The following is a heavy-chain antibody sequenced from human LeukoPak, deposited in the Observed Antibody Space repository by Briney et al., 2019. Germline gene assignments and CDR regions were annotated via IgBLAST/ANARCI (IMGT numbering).Heavy chain of an antibody. CDR1: GGTFSSYA. CDR3: ARQVCGSDCYPDY. CDR2: IIPILGIA. D-gene: IGHD2-21*02. V-gene: IGHV1-69*04. Sequence: GASVKVSCKASGGTFSSYAISWVRQAPGQGLEWMGRIIPILGIANYAQKFQGRVTITADKSTSTAYMELSSLRSEDTAVYYCARQVCGSDCYPDYWGQGTLVTVSS. J-gene: IGHJ4*02.